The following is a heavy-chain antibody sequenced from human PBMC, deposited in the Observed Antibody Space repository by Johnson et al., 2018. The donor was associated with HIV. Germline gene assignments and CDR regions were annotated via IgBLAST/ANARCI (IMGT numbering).Heavy chain of an antibody. CDR3: ASGAYSSSLTFDI. CDR2: FYSGGST. J-gene: IGHJ3*02. D-gene: IGHD6-6*01. Sequence: VQLLASVCPLVHPGWSLRLSCAASGFTVSSNYMSWVRQAPGKGLEWVSGFYSGGSTYYADSVKGRFIISRDNSKNTLYLQRNSLRVEDTAVYYCASGAYSSSLTFDIWGQGTMVTVSS. V-gene: IGHV3-53*01. CDR1: GFTVSSNY.